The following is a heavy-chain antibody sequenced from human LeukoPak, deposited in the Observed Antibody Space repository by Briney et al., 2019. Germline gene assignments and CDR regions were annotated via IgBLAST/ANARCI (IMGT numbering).Heavy chain of an antibody. CDR1: GGSISSGYY. CDR3: AAIAAQSWFDP. J-gene: IGHJ5*02. CDR2: IYHSGST. Sequence: PSETLSLTCTVSGGSISSGYYWGWIRQPPGKGLEWIGSIYHSGSTYYNPSLKSRVTISVDTSKNQFSLKLSSVTAADTAVYYCAAIAAQSWFDPWGQGTLVTVSS. D-gene: IGHD6-25*01. V-gene: IGHV4-38-2*02.